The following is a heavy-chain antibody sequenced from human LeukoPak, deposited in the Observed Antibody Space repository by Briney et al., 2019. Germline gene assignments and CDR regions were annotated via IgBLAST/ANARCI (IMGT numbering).Heavy chain of an antibody. V-gene: IGHV4-34*01. J-gene: IGHJ4*02. D-gene: IGHD3-22*01. CDR3: ARGRTEYYYDSSGYYSY. CDR1: GGSFSGYY. Sequence: PSETLSLTCAVYGGSFSGYYWSWIRQLPGKGLEWIGEINHSGSTNYNPSLKSRVTISVDTSKNQFSLKLSSVTAADTAVYYCARGRTEYYYDSSGYYSYWGQGTLVTVSS. CDR2: INHSGST.